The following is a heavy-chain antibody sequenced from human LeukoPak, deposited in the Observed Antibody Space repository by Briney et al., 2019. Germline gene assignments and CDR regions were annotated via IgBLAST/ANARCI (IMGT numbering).Heavy chain of an antibody. V-gene: IGHV4-39*07. J-gene: IGHJ4*02. CDR1: GASISVTSYY. CDR2: IYYSGST. CDR3: ASGIAVIFDY. Sequence: PSETLSLTCTVSGASISVTSYYWGWIRQPPGKGLEYIISIYYSGSTYYNPSLKSRTTISVDTSNNQFSLKLSSLTAADTAVYYCASGIAVIFDYWGQGTLVTVSS. D-gene: IGHD6-19*01.